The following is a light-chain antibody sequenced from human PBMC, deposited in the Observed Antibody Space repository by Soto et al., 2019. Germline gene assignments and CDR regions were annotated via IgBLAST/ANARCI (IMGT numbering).Light chain of an antibody. Sequence: GDSVTMTCRASQNISTSLAWYQHKPGKAPTLLMFDVSNLESGVPSRFSGSGSGTEFTLTISSLHSDDFATYYCQQYYYSRTFGQGTKVDIK. V-gene: IGKV1-5*01. CDR2: DVS. CDR3: QQYYYSRT. CDR1: QNISTS. J-gene: IGKJ1*01.